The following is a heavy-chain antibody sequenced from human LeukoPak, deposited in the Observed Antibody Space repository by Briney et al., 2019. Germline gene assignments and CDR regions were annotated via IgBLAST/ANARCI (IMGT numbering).Heavy chain of an antibody. D-gene: IGHD2-2*01. J-gene: IGHJ5*02. CDR2: INHSGST. CDR3: ARGRLIVVVPAATINWFDP. Sequence: PSETLSLTCTVSGGSISSYYWSWIRQPPGKGLEWIGEINHSGSTNYNPSLKSRVTISVDTSKNQFSLKLSSVTAADTAVYYCARGRLIVVVPAATINWFDPWGQGTLVTVSS. CDR1: GGSISSYY. V-gene: IGHV4-34*01.